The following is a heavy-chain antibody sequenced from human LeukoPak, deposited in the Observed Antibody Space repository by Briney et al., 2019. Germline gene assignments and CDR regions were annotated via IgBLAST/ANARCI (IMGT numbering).Heavy chain of an antibody. J-gene: IGHJ6*03. CDR3: ARDQLRTQYGNWYYYYYYMDV. D-gene: IGHD4-11*01. CDR2: INPSGGST. V-gene: IGHV1-46*01. CDR1: GYTFTGYY. Sequence: ASVKVSCKASGYTFTGYYMHWVRQAPGQGLEWMGIINPSGGSTSYAQKFQGRVTMTRDMSTSTVYMELSSLRSEDTAVYYCARDQLRTQYGNWYYYYYYMDVWGKGTTVTVSS.